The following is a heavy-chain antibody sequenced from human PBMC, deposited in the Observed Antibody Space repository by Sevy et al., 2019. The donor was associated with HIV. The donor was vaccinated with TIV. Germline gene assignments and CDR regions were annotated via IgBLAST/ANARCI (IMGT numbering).Heavy chain of an antibody. Sequence: ASVKVSCKASGYTFTDYYLHWVRQAPGQGLEWMGWINANSGDTNYAQKFQGKVTMTRDTSISTAYMELSRLRSDDTAGYYCARLPYCSGNTCYSLNYWGQGTLVTVSS. CDR3: ARLPYCSGNTCYSLNY. V-gene: IGHV1-2*02. D-gene: IGHD2-15*01. J-gene: IGHJ4*02. CDR2: INANSGDT. CDR1: GYTFTDYY.